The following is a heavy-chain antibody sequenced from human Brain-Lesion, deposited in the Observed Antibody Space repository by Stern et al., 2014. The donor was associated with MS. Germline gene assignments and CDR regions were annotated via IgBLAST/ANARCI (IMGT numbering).Heavy chain of an antibody. CDR3: ATYYYDSTGYNDF. CDR2: INPKRGGT. D-gene: IGHD3-22*01. CDR1: GYTFTGYY. J-gene: IGHJ4*02. Sequence: QVQLVQSGAEVKKPGASVKVSCKASGYTFTGYYMHWVRQAPGQGLEWMGWINPKRGGTNYEQKFQGWVTMTRDTSINTAYMELSRLRSDDTAVYYCATYYYDSTGYNDFWGQGTLVTVSS. V-gene: IGHV1-2*04.